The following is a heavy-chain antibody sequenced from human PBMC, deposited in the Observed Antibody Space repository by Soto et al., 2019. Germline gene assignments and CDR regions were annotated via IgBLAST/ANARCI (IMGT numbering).Heavy chain of an antibody. CDR2: IKESGTT. D-gene: IGHD3-3*02. CDR1: GGSLRGYY. Sequence: QVRLHQWGAGLLKPSETLSLPCGVYGGSLRGYYWSWIRQSPGKGLEWIGEIKESGTTNYNSSLQSRGTISVDTPKNQFSLNLPSVTAADTAVYYCARGGFSIAGYRFWGQGSLVTVSS. J-gene: IGHJ4*02. CDR3: ARGGFSIAGYRF. V-gene: IGHV4-34*01.